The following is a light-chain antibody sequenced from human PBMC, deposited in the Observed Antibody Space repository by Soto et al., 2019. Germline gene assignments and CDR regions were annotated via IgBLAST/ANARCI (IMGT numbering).Light chain of an antibody. CDR1: QSVSSI. CDR3: QQYNNWPYT. V-gene: IGKV3-15*01. Sequence: EIVMTQSPATLSVTPGERATLSCRASQSVSSILAWSGQKPGQAPRLLFYGASTRATGIPARFSGSGSGTEFALTISGLQSEDFAVYYCQQYNNWPYTFGQGTKLEIK. CDR2: GAS. J-gene: IGKJ2*01.